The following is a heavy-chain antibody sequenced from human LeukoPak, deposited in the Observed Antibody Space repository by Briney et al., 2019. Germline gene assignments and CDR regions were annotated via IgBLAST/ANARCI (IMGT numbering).Heavy chain of an antibody. CDR1: GFTFDDYT. CDR3: AKDATVTHAAYYYYYMDV. V-gene: IGHV3-43*01. Sequence: GGSLRLSCAASGFTFDDYTMHWVRQAPGKGLEWVSLISWDGGSTYYADSVKGRFTISRDNSKNSLYLQMNSLRTEDTALYYCAKDATVTHAAYYYYYMDVWGKGTTVTVSS. J-gene: IGHJ6*03. D-gene: IGHD4-17*01. CDR2: ISWDGGST.